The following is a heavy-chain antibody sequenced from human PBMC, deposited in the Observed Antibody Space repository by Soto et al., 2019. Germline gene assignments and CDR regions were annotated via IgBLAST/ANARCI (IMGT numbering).Heavy chain of an antibody. CDR2: INAGNGNT. J-gene: IGHJ3*02. Sequence: ASVKVSCKASGYTFTSYAIHWVRQAPGQRLEWMGWINAGNGNTKYSQKFQGRVTITRDTSASTAYMELSSLRSEDTAVYYCAILQGSSGWYAFDIWGQGTTVTV. CDR3: AILQGSSGWYAFDI. D-gene: IGHD6-13*01. V-gene: IGHV1-3*01. CDR1: GYTFTSYA.